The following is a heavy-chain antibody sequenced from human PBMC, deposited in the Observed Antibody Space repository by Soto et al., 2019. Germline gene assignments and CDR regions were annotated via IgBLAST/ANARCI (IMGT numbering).Heavy chain of an antibody. CDR2: ISAYNGNT. D-gene: IGHD3-3*01. V-gene: IGHV1-18*01. CDR3: ARDWAHNDFWSGYYHFDY. J-gene: IGHJ4*02. CDR1: GYTFTTYG. Sequence: QVQLVQSGAEVKKPGASVKVSCKASGYTFTTYGISWVRQAPGQGLEWMGWISAYNGNTNYAQKLQGRLTMTTDTSTSTAYMELRSLRSDDTAVYHCARDWAHNDFWSGYYHFDYWGQGTLVTVSS.